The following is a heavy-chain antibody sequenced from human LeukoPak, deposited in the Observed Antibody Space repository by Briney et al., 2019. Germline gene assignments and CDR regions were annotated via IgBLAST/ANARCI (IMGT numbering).Heavy chain of an antibody. J-gene: IGHJ4*02. CDR2: IIPIFGTA. D-gene: IGHD3-22*01. CDR3: ATDADDSSGSYFDY. CDR1: GGTFSSYA. V-gene: IGHV1-69*05. Sequence: GASVKVSCKASGGTFSSYAISWVRQAPGQGLEWMGGIIPIFGTANYAQKFQGRVTITTDESTSTAYMELSSLRSEDTAVYYCATDADDSSGSYFDYWGQGTLVTVSS.